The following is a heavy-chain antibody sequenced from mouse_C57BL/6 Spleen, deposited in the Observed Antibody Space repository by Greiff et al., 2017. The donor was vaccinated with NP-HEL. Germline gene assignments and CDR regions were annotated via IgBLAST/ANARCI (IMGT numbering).Heavy chain of an antibody. V-gene: IGHV1-55*01. J-gene: IGHJ3*01. D-gene: IGHD2-1*01. Sequence: QVQLQQPGAELVKPGASVKMSCKASGYTFTSYWITWVKQRPGQGLEWIGDIYPGSGSTNYNEKFKSKATLTVDTSSSTAYMQLSSLTSEDSAVYYGARKGNIYYGIPWFAYWGQGTLVTVSA. CDR1: GYTFTSYW. CDR2: IYPGSGST. CDR3: ARKGNIYYGIPWFAY.